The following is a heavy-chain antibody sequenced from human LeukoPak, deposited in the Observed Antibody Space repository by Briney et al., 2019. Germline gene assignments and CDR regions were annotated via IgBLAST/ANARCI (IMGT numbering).Heavy chain of an antibody. CDR2: IYPGDSDT. CDR1: GCSFTNYW. J-gene: IGHJ4*02. D-gene: IGHD2-15*01. Sequence: GESLKISCKGLGCSFTNYWIGWVRQMPGKGLEWMGIIYPGDSDTRYSPSFQGQVTFSADKSISTTYLQWSSMKASDTAMYYCAILPGYCTDGSCYFDYWGQGTLVTVSS. V-gene: IGHV5-51*01. CDR3: AILPGYCTDGSCYFDY.